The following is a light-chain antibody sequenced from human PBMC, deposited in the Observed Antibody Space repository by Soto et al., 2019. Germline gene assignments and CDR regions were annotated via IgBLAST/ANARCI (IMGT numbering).Light chain of an antibody. V-gene: IGKV2-30*01. CDR1: QSLLYSDGNNY. CDR2: KVS. CDR3: MQGTYWPPST. Sequence: DVVMTQSPLSLPVTLGQPASIACRSSQSLLYSDGNNYLSWFQRRPGQSPRRLIYKVSIRDSGVPVRFSGSGSGTDFTLKITRVEAEDVGVSYCMQGTYWPPSTFGQGTKVEIK. J-gene: IGKJ1*01.